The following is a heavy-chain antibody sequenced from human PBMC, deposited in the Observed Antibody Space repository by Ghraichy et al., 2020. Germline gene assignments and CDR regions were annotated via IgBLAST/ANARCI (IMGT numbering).Heavy chain of an antibody. Sequence: GESLNISCAASGFTFSNAWMSWVRQAPGKGLEWVGRIKSKTDGGTTDYAAPVKGRFTISRDDSKNTLYLQMNSLKTEDTAVYYCSFHGDSYDYWGQGTLVTVSS. CDR3: SFHGDSYDY. D-gene: IGHD4-17*01. CDR1: GFTFSNAW. V-gene: IGHV3-15*01. CDR2: IKSKTDGGTT. J-gene: IGHJ4*02.